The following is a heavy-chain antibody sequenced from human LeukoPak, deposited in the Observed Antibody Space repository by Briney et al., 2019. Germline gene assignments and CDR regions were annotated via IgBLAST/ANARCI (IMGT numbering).Heavy chain of an antibody. V-gene: IGHV3-30*04. CDR3: ARGRIAHYFDY. D-gene: IGHD2-15*01. Sequence: GGSLRLSCAASGFAFSSYAMHWVRQAPGKGLEWVAVISYDGSNKYYADSVKGRFTISRDNSKNTLYLQMNSLRAEDTAVYYCARGRIAHYFDYWGQGTLVTVSS. CDR2: ISYDGSNK. CDR1: GFAFSSYA. J-gene: IGHJ4*02.